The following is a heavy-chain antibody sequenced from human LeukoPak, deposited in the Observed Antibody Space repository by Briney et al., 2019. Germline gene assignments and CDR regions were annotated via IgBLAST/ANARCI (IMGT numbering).Heavy chain of an antibody. D-gene: IGHD3-3*01. CDR1: GGSISSYY. CDR2: IYYSGST. CDR3: ASMYYDFWSGYLNYFDY. Sequence: PSETLSLTCTISGGSISSYYWSWIRQPPGKGLEWIGSIYYSGSTYYNPSLKSRVTISVDTSKNQFSLKLSSVTAADTAVYYCASMYYDFWSGYLNYFDYWGQGTLVTVSS. V-gene: IGHV4-59*12. J-gene: IGHJ4*02.